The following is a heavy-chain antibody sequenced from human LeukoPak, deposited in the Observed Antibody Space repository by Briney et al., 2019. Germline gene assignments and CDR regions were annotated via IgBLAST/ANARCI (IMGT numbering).Heavy chain of an antibody. D-gene: IGHD4/OR15-4a*01. CDR3: ARRAGAYSHPYDY. CDR2: ITRSSIYI. V-gene: IGHV3-21*04. CDR1: GFTFSSYS. Sequence: GGSLRLSCATSGFTFSSYSMNWVRQAPGKGLEWVSSITRSSIYIYYADSVKGRFTISRDNSKNTLYLQMNSLRAEDTAVYYCARRAGAYSHPYDYWGQGTLVTVSS. J-gene: IGHJ4*02.